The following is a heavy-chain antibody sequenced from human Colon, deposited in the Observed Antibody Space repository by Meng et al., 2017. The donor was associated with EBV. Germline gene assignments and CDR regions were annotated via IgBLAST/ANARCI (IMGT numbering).Heavy chain of an antibody. CDR3: ARDRGGLGAFDY. V-gene: IGHV4-30-4*01. CDR2: IYYSGST. D-gene: IGHD5-12*01. J-gene: IGHJ4*02. CDR1: GGSISIGDYY. Sequence: QVQRAEVGPGLLKPSQTLSLTCTVSGGSISIGDYYWSWIRQPPGKGLEWIGYIYYSGSTYYNPSLKSRVTISVDTSKNQFSLKLSSVTAADTAVYYCARDRGGLGAFDYWGQGTLVTVSS.